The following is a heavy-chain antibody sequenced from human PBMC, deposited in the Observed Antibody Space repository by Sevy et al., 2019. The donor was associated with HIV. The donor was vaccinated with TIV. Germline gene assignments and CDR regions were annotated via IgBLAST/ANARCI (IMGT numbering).Heavy chain of an antibody. D-gene: IGHD3-10*01. Sequence: GGSLRLSCAASGFTFSSYAMSWVRQAPGKGLEWVSAISGSGGSTYYADSVKGRFTISRDNSKNTLYLQMNSLRAEDTAVYYCAKDRYYYGNGPKPDWFDPWGQGTLVTVSS. V-gene: IGHV3-23*01. J-gene: IGHJ5*02. CDR3: AKDRYYYGNGPKPDWFDP. CDR2: ISGSGGST. CDR1: GFTFSSYA.